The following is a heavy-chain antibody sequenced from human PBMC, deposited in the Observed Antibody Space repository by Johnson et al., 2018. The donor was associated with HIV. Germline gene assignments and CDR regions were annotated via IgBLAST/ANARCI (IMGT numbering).Heavy chain of an antibody. Sequence: QVQLVESGGGVVQPGGSLRLSCAAYGFTFSSYGMHWVRQAPGKGLEWVSAISGSGGSTYYADSVKGRFTISRDNSKNTLYLQMNSLRAEDTAVYYCARGGTMIVVVITYDAFGIWGQGTMVTVSS. J-gene: IGHJ3*02. V-gene: IGHV3-NL1*01. D-gene: IGHD3-22*01. CDR1: GFTFSSYG. CDR2: ISGSGGST. CDR3: ARGGTMIVVVITYDAFGI.